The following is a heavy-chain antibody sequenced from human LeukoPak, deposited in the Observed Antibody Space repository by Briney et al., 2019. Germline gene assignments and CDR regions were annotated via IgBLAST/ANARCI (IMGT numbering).Heavy chain of an antibody. J-gene: IGHJ4*02. Sequence: GGSLRLSCAASGFTFSSYSMSWVRQAPGKGLEWVSSITSSSSYIYYADSVKGRFTISRDNAKNSLYLQMNSLRADDTAVYYCARGYSYGPQYYFDYWGQGTLVTVSS. CDR1: GFTFSSYS. D-gene: IGHD5-18*01. V-gene: IGHV3-21*01. CDR2: ITSSSSYI. CDR3: ARGYSYGPQYYFDY.